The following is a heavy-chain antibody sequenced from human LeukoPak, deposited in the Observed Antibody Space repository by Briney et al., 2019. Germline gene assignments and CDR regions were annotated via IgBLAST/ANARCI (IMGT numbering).Heavy chain of an antibody. V-gene: IGHV3-30*18. J-gene: IGHJ2*01. CDR3: AKDHDYGAYWYFDL. D-gene: IGHD4-17*01. Sequence: GGSLRLSCADSGFTFSSYGMHWVRQAPGKGLEWVAVISYDGSNKYYADSVKGRFTISSDNSKNTLYLQMNSLRAEDTAVYYCAKDHDYGAYWYFDLWGRGTLVTVSS. CDR2: ISYDGSNK. CDR1: GFTFSSYG.